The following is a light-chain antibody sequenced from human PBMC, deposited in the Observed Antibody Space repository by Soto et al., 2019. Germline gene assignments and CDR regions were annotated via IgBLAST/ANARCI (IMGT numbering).Light chain of an antibody. CDR3: AAWDDSLSGVV. J-gene: IGLJ2*01. CDR2: RSS. Sequence: QSVLTQPPSASGTPGQRVTISCSGSTSNIGTNYVYWYHQLPGTAPKLLIYRSSQRPSGVPDRFSGSKSGTSASLAISGLRSEDEADYYCAAWDDSLSGVVFGGGTKVTVL. CDR1: TSNIGTNY. V-gene: IGLV1-47*01.